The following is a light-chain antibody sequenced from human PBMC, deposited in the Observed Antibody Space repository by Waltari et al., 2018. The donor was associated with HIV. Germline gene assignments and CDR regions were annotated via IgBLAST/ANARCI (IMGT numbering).Light chain of an antibody. CDR3: YSTHSNNNGGV. CDR2: EDN. Sequence: SSDLTQPPSVSVSPGQTARITCSGDALPKKYAYWYQQKSGQAPVLVIYEDNKRPSGVPERFSGSRSGTVAALTSSGAQVEDEGDYYCYSTHSNNNGGVFGGGTKLTIL. J-gene: IGLJ3*02. CDR1: ALPKKY. V-gene: IGLV3-10*01.